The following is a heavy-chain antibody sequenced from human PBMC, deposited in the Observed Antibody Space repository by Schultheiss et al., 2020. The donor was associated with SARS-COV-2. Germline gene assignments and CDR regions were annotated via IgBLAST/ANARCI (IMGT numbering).Heavy chain of an antibody. CDR3: ARDHYDSSGYYYVSDAFDI. V-gene: IGHV3-48*02. CDR1: GFTFSSYS. Sequence: GESLKISCAASGFTFSSYSTNWVRQAPGKGLEWVSYISSSSSTIYYADSVKGRFTISRDNAKNSLYLQMNSLRDEDTAVYYCARDHYDSSGYYYVSDAFDIWGQGTMVTVSS. D-gene: IGHD3-22*01. CDR2: ISSSSSTI. J-gene: IGHJ3*02.